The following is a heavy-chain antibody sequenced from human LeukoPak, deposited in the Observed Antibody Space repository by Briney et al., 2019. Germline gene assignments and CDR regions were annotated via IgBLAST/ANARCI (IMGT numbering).Heavy chain of an antibody. CDR2: ISAGGTST. CDR1: GFTFRSHA. Sequence: PGGSLRLSCAASGFTFRSHAMHWVRQAPGKRLEWVSGISAGGTSTYYADSVKGHFTISRDNSKNTLYLQMNNLRVEDTAMYYCAKGPTVTTFAYWGRGALVTVSS. D-gene: IGHD4-17*01. CDR3: AKGPTVTTFAY. J-gene: IGHJ4*02. V-gene: IGHV3-23*01.